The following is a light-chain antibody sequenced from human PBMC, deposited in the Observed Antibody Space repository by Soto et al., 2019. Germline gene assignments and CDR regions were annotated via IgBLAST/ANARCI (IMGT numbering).Light chain of an antibody. J-gene: IGKJ1*01. Sequence: DIVMTQAPDSLAVSLGERATLSCRASQSVNSNSLAWYQQKPGQAPRVFIYGASSRATGIPDRFSGSGSGTDFTLTISRLEPEDFAVYYCQRYGSSPRTFGQGTKVDIK. CDR2: GAS. CDR3: QRYGSSPRT. V-gene: IGKV3-20*01. CDR1: QSVNSNS.